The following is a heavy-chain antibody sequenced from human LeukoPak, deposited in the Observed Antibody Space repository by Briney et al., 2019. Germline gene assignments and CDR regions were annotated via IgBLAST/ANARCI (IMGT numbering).Heavy chain of an antibody. J-gene: IGHJ4*02. CDR3: ARHGYSAYGGFDY. CDR1: GFTFSSYS. V-gene: IGHV3-21*01. D-gene: IGHD5-12*01. CDR2: ISSSSSYI. Sequence: GGSLRLSCAASGFTFSSYSMNWVRQAPGKGLEWVSSISSSSSYIYYADSVKGRFTISRDNAKNSLYLQMNSRRAEDTAVYYCARHGYSAYGGFDYWGQGTLVTVSS.